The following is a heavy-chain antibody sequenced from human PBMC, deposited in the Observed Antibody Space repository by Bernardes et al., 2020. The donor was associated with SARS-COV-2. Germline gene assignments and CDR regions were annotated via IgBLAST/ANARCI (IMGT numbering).Heavy chain of an antibody. CDR3: AREGNSIDYFDY. CDR1: GESFSGHY. J-gene: IGHJ4*02. Sequence: SETLSLTCAVYGESFSGHYWSWIRQTPGKGLEWIGEINHGGSTNYNPSLKSRFTISVDVSKKQFSLKLSSVTAADTAVYYCAREGNSIDYFDYWGQGTLVTVSS. CDR2: INHGGST. D-gene: IGHD1-1*01. V-gene: IGHV4-34*01.